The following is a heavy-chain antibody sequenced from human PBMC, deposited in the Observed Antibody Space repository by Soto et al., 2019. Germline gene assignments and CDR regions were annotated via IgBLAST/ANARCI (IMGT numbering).Heavy chain of an antibody. Sequence: SETLSLTCTVSGGSISSGDYYWSWIRQPPGKGLEWIGYIYYSGSTYYNPSLKSRVTISVDTSKNQFSLKLSSVTAADTAVYYCAREGGSYPRLLVYWGQGTLVTVSS. CDR1: GGSISSGDYY. CDR3: AREGGSYPRLLVY. J-gene: IGHJ4*02. V-gene: IGHV4-30-4*01. D-gene: IGHD1-26*01. CDR2: IYYSGST.